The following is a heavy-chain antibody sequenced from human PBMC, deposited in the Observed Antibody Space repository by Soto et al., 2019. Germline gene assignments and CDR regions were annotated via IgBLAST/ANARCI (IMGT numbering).Heavy chain of an antibody. CDR3: ARKWISVVPQEYIHD. CDR2: IYYSGST. D-gene: IGHD2-15*01. V-gene: IGHV4-39*01. Sequence: PSETLSLTCTVSGGSINSSSYYWGWIRQSPGKGLEWIGSIYYSGSTYYNPSLKSRVAMSVDTSKNQFSLKLRSVSAADTAVYYCARKWISVVPQEYIHDRGQRRLVTLS. CDR1: GGSINSSSYY. J-gene: IGHJ4*02.